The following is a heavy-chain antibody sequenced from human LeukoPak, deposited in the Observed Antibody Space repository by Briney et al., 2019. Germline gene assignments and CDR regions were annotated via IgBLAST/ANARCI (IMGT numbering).Heavy chain of an antibody. CDR2: INHSGST. CDR3: ARDRFGGLKDY. D-gene: IGHD3-10*01. J-gene: IGHJ4*02. CDR1: GGSFSGYY. Sequence: PSETLSLTCAVYGGSFSGYYWSWIRQPPGKGLEWIGEINHSGSTNYNPSLKSRVTISVDTSKNQFSLKLSSVTAADTALYHCARDRFGGLKDYWGQGTLVTVSS. V-gene: IGHV4-34*01.